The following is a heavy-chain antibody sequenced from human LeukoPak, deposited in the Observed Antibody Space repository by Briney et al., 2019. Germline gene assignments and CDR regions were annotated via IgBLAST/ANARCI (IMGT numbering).Heavy chain of an antibody. CDR2: IRQDGREK. V-gene: IGHV3-7*04. D-gene: IGHD3-10*01. J-gene: IGHJ4*02. CDR3: TRDISGTMTY. CDR1: GFTFSNYW. Sequence: GGSLRLSCAASGFTFSNYWMSWVRQAPGKGLEWVASIRQDGREKYFVDSVKGRFTISIDSSKSSLFLQMDSLSAEDMAMFYCTRDISGTMTYWGQGTLVTVSS.